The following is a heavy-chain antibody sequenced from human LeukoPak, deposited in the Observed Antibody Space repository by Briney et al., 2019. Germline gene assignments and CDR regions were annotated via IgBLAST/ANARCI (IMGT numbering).Heavy chain of an antibody. V-gene: IGHV4-4*07. J-gene: IGHJ4*02. CDR2: IYSSGST. Sequence: SETLSLTCTVSGGSISSYYWSWIRQPAGKGLEWIGRIYSSGSTNYNPSLNSRVTMSVDTSKNQFSLKLSAVTAADTAVYYCASYTSVGAYFDFWGQGNLVTVSS. CDR3: ASYTSVGAYFDF. D-gene: IGHD4-11*01. CDR1: GGSISSYY.